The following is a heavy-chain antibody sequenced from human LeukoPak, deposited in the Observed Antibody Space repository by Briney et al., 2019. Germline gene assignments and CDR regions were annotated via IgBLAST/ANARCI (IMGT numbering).Heavy chain of an antibody. CDR2: INHSGTT. Sequence: SETLSLTCSVSGGSISASSHYWARVRQPPGKGLEWIGEINHSGTTNYNPSLKSRVTISVDTSKNQFSLRLSSVTAADTAIYHCARGLRLPSRSTPAVPHVWSKGTTVTVSA. CDR3: ARGLRLPSRSTPAVPHV. CDR1: GGSISASSHY. J-gene: IGHJ6*04. D-gene: IGHD6-19*01. V-gene: IGHV4-39*07.